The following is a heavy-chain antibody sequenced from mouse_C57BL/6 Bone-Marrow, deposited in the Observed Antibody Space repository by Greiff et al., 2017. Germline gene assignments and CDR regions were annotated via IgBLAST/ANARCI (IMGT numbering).Heavy chain of an antibody. V-gene: IGHV5-9-1*02. CDR1: GFTFSSYA. J-gene: IGHJ4*01. CDR3: TRKGLGAMDY. CDR2: ISSGGDYI. Sequence: EVKLMESGEGLVKPGGSLKLSCAASGFTFSSYAMSWVRQTPEKRLEWVAYISSGGDYIYYADTVKGRFTISRDHARNTLYLQMSSLKSEDTAMYYCTRKGLGAMDYWGQGTSVTVSS. D-gene: IGHD4-1*01.